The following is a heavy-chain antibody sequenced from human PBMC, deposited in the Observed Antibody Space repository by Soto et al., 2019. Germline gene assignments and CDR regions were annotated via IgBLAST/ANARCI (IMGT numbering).Heavy chain of an antibody. CDR1: GFTVSSNY. V-gene: IGHV3-53*01. CDR2: IYSGGST. D-gene: IGHD1-26*01. CDR3: ARDRGSYPQGPSYGMDV. J-gene: IGHJ6*02. Sequence: EVQLVESGGGLIQPGGSLRLSCAASGFTVSSNYMSWVRQAPGKGLEWVSVIYSGGSTYYADSVKGRFTISRDNSKNTLYHQMNSLRAEDTAVYYCARDRGSYPQGPSYGMDVWGQGTTVTVSS.